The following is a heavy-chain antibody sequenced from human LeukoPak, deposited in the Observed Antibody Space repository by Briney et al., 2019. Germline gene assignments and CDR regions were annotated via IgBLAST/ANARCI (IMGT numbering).Heavy chain of an antibody. CDR1: GFTFSSYA. D-gene: IGHD3-22*01. J-gene: IGHJ4*02. CDR3: ARREYYYDSSGYYGGVNYFDY. V-gene: IGHV3-30-3*01. Sequence: GGSLRLSCAASGFTFSSYAMHWVRQAPGKGLEWVAVISYDGSNKYYADSVKGRFTISRDNSKNTLYLQMNSLRAEDTAVYYCARREYYYDSSGYYGGVNYFDYWGQGTLVTVSS. CDR2: ISYDGSNK.